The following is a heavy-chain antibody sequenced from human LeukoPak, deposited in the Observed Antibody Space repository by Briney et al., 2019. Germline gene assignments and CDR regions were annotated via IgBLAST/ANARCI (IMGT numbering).Heavy chain of an antibody. D-gene: IGHD6-19*01. J-gene: IGHJ4*02. V-gene: IGHV4-34*01. CDR2: INHSGST. Sequence: SETLSLTCAVYGGSFSGYYWSWIRQPPGKGLEWIGEINHSGSTNYNPSLKSRVTISVDTSKNQFSLKLSSVTAADTAVYYCAGHGSGWYSFDYWGQGTLVTVSS. CDR1: GGSFSGYY. CDR3: AGHGSGWYSFDY.